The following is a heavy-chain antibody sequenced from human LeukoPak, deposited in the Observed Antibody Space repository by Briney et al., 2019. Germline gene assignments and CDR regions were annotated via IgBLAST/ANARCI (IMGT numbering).Heavy chain of an antibody. J-gene: IGHJ5*02. Sequence: GESLKISCEVSGHRFTNHWIGWVRQMPGKGLEWMGIINLGDSDTKYSPSFQGQVTISLDKSTSTAYLQWRSLKASDTAMYYCARRPYSGSPNWFDPWGQGTLVTVPS. CDR1: GHRFTNHW. CDR2: INLGDSDT. CDR3: ARRPYSGSPNWFDP. D-gene: IGHD1-26*01. V-gene: IGHV5-51*01.